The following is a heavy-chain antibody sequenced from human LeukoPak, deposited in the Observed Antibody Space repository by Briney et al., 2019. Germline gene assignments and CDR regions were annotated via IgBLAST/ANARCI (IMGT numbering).Heavy chain of an antibody. V-gene: IGHV4-38-2*02. Sequence: ETLSLTCTVSGYSISSGYYWGWIRQPPGKGLEWIGSIYHSGSIYYNPSLKSRVTISVDTSKNQFSLKLSSVTAADTAVYYCARVDQLLYYYFDYWGQGTLVTVSS. J-gene: IGHJ4*02. CDR3: ARVDQLLYYYFDY. CDR2: IYHSGSI. D-gene: IGHD2-2*02. CDR1: GYSISSGYY.